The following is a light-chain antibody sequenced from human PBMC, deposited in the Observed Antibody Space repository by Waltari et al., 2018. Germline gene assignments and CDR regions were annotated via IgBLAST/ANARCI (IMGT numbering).Light chain of an antibody. V-gene: IGLV1-51*02. CDR1: SSTIGYNF. Sequence: QSVLTQPPSLSAAPGQKVTISCSGSSSTIGYNFVSWYQQFPGKAPKLLIYENNKPPSGIPDRFSGSKSGTSGTLVITGVQTGDAADYYCGSWDSSLSLVFGVGTKLSVL. J-gene: IGLJ2*01. CDR3: GSWDSSLSLV. CDR2: ENN.